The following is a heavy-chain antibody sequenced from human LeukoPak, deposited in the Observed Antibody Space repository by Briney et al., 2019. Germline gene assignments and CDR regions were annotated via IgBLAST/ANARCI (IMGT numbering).Heavy chain of an antibody. CDR2: IIPIFGTA. V-gene: IGHV1-69*01. D-gene: IGHD3-3*01. CDR3: AREDPYDFWSGYYRTDAFDI. Sequence: GASVKVSCKASGGTFSSYAISWVRQAPGQGLEWMGGIIPIFGTANYAQKFQGRVTITADESTSTAYMELSSLRSEDTAVYYCAREDPYDFWSGYYRTDAFDIWGQGTMVTVSS. CDR1: GGTFSSYA. J-gene: IGHJ3*02.